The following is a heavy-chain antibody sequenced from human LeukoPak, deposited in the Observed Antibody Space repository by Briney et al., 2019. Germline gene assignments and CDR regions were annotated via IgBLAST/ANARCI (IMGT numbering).Heavy chain of an antibody. D-gene: IGHD5-18*01. J-gene: IGHJ5*02. Sequence: ASVNVSCKTSGYTFTGYYIHWVRQGPGQGLEWMGWINPNRGGTNYAQKFQGRVTMTREMSISVVYMELSRLRSDDTAVYYCARGPFRNVDTTMVASRYDPWGQGTLVTVSS. CDR3: ARGPFRNVDTTMVASRYDP. CDR2: INPNRGGT. CDR1: GYTFTGYY. V-gene: IGHV1-2*02.